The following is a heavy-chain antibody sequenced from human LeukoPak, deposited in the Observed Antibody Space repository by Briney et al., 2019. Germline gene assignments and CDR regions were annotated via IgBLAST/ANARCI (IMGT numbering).Heavy chain of an antibody. V-gene: IGHV3-23*01. CDR3: AKDVGKWESLHFFDY. CDR1: GFTLSTNA. CDR2: ISGSGAST. Sequence: PGGSLRLSCLTSGFTLSTNAMSWVRQAPGKGLEWISGISGSGASTYYADSVKGRFTISRDDSRNTLYLQMNSLRGDDTAVYYCAKDVGKWESLHFFDYGG. D-gene: IGHD1-26*01. J-gene: IGHJ4*01.